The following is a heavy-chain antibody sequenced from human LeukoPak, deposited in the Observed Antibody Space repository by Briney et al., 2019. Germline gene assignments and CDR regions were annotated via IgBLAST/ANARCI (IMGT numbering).Heavy chain of an antibody. Sequence: SGTLSLTCAVSGASISNRTWRSWVRQSSGRGLEWIGEISHSGRTNYNPSLKSRVTMSIDKSQNRFSLNLTSVTAADTAVYFCARFSPRAVGNYLDSWGQGTLVTVSS. J-gene: IGHJ4*02. D-gene: IGHD4-23*01. V-gene: IGHV4-4*02. CDR1: GASISNRTW. CDR2: ISHSGRT. CDR3: ARFSPRAVGNYLDS.